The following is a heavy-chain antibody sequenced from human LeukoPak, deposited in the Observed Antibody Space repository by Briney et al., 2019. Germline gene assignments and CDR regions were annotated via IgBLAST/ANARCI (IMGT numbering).Heavy chain of an antibody. CDR1: GGSISSSNW. D-gene: IGHD6-13*01. CDR3: ARTIAAAGPNWFDP. CDR2: IYHSGST. V-gene: IGHV4-4*02. Sequence: SETLSLTCAVSGGSISSSNWWSWVRQPPGQGLEWIGEIYHSGSTNYNPSLKSRVTISVDKSKNQFSLKLSSVTAADTAVYYCARTIAAAGPNWFDPWGQGTLVTVSS. J-gene: IGHJ5*02.